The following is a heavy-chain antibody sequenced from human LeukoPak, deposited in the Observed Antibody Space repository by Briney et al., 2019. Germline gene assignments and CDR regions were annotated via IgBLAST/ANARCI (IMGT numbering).Heavy chain of an antibody. D-gene: IGHD1-26*01. V-gene: IGHV4-59*01. CDR1: GGSISSYY. Sequence: SETLSLTCTVSGGSISSYYWSWIRQPPGKGLEWIGYIHYSGSTNYNPSLKSRVTISVDTSKNQFSLKLSSVTAADTAVYYCARAHPAVGQDYWGQGTLVTVSS. J-gene: IGHJ4*02. CDR2: IHYSGST. CDR3: ARAHPAVGQDY.